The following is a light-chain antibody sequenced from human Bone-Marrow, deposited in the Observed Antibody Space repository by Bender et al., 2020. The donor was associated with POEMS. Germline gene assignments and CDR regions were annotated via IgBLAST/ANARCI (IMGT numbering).Light chain of an antibody. CDR3: YSTDSTDQERV. CDR2: EGT. V-gene: IGLV3-10*01. J-gene: IGLJ3*02. Sequence: SYEVTQPPSVSVSPGQTARITCSGDALPKKYVFWYQQKSGRAPALVIFEGTERPSGIPERISGSKSGTTATLIIAGAQAEDEGDYYCYSTDSTDQERVFGGGTKLTVL. CDR1: ALPKKY.